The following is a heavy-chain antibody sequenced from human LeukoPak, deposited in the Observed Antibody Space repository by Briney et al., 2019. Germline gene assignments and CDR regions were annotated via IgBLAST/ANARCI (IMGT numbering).Heavy chain of an antibody. CDR2: ISGSGGTT. Sequence: GGSLRLSCAASGLTFSSYAMTWVRQTPGKGLEWVAAISGSGGTTYYADFAKGRFSISRDNSENTLYLQMYSLRAEDTAVYHCVKFFDPSGGASGWTWTMDCWGQGTLVIVSS. D-gene: IGHD6-25*01. V-gene: IGHV3-23*01. CDR1: GLTFSSYA. CDR3: VKFFDPSGGASGWTWTMDC. J-gene: IGHJ4*02.